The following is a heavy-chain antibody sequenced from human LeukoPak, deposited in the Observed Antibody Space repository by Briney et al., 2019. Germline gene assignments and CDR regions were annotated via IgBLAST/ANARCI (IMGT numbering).Heavy chain of an antibody. V-gene: IGHV4-59*01. CDR1: GGSISSYY. Sequence: SETLSLACTVSGGSISSYYWSWIRQPPGKGLEWIGYIYYSGSTNYNPSLKSRVTISVKTSKNQFSLKLSSVTAADTAVYYCARARYDYVWGSYHPLYAFDIWGQGTMVTVSS. CDR3: ARARYDYVWGSYHPLYAFDI. J-gene: IGHJ3*02. CDR2: IYYSGST. D-gene: IGHD3-16*02.